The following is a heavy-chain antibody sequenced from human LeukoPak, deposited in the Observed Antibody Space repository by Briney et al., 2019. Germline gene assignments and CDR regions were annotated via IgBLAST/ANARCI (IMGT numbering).Heavy chain of an antibody. V-gene: IGHV3-53*01. Sequence: GSLLLFCSSPCFIVSIQHINLVRHPPRKAQPYDFDICTGGTSYYADSVKGRFTISRATSKNTLHLEMNNLRAEDTAVYYCARTVVYYYDSSGPFDYWGQGTLVTVSS. CDR3: ARTVVYYYDSSGPFDY. CDR1: CFIVSIQH. D-gene: IGHD3-22*01. J-gene: IGHJ4*02. CDR2: ICTGGTS.